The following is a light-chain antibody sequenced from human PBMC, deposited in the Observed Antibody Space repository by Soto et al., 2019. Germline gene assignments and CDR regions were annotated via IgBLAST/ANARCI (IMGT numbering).Light chain of an antibody. V-gene: IGKV3-20*01. CDR3: QQYNIWWT. CDR2: GAS. Sequence: DIVLTQSPGTLSLSPGERATLSCRASESVSDNYLAWYQQKSGQAPRLLIYGASSRATGIPARFSGSGSGTDFTLTISSLEPEDFAVYYCQQYNIWWTFGQGTKVDIK. J-gene: IGKJ1*01. CDR1: ESVSDNY.